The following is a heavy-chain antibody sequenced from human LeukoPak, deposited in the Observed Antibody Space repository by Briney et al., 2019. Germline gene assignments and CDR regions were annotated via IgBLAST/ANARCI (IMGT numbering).Heavy chain of an antibody. CDR2: INHSGST. V-gene: IGHV4-34*01. J-gene: IGHJ4*02. CDR1: GGSFSGYY. CDR3: ARASRKRGYSYGIFDY. Sequence: SETLSLTCAVYGGSFSGYYWSWIRQPPGKGLEWIGEINHSGSTNYNPSLKSRVTISVDTSKNQFSLKLSSVTAADTAVYYCARASRKRGYSYGIFDYWGQGTLVTVSS. D-gene: IGHD5-18*01.